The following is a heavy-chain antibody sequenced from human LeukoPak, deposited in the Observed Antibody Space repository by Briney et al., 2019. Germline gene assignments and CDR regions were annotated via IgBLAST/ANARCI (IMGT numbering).Heavy chain of an antibody. D-gene: IGHD6-19*01. CDR1: GYTFTGYY. CDR3: AREENSSGWYACAFDI. CDR2: INPNSGGT. J-gene: IGHJ3*02. V-gene: IGHV1-2*02. Sequence: ASVKVSCKASGYTFTGYYMHWVRQAPGQGLEWMVWINPNSGGTNYAQKFQGRVTMTRDTSISTAYMELSRLRSDDTAVYYCAREENSSGWYACAFDIWGQGTMVTVSS.